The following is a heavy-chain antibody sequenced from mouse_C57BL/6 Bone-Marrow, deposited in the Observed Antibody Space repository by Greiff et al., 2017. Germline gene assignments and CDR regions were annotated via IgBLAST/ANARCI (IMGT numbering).Heavy chain of an antibody. Sequence: EVKLMESGGGLVKPGGSLKLSCAASGFTFSDYGMHWVRQAPEKGLEWVAYISSGSSTIYYADTVKGRFTISRDNAKNTLFLQMTSLRSDDTAMYYCARDCYYFYWYCDVWGTGTTVTVSS. V-gene: IGHV5-17*01. CDR1: GFTFSDYG. CDR3: ARDCYYFYWYCDV. CDR2: ISSGSSTI. D-gene: IGHD2-3*01. J-gene: IGHJ1*03.